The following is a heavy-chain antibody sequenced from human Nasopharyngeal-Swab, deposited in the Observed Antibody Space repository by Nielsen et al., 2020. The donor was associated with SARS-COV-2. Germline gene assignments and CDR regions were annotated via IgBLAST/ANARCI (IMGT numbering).Heavy chain of an antibody. Sequence: GESLKISCAASGFTFSSYAMSWVRQAPGKGLEWVSAISGSGGSTYYADSVKGRFTISRDNSKNTLFLQMNSLGAEDTAVYYCATHAGWGFDYWGQGTLVTVSS. CDR3: ATHAGWGFDY. CDR2: ISGSGGST. V-gene: IGHV3-23*01. CDR1: GFTFSSYA. J-gene: IGHJ4*02. D-gene: IGHD6-19*01.